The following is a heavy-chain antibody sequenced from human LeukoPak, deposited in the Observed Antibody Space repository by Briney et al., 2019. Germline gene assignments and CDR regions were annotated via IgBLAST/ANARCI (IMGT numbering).Heavy chain of an antibody. D-gene: IGHD2-2*01. J-gene: IGHJ4*02. Sequence: ASVKVSCKASGGTFSSYAISWVRQAPGQGLEWMGRINPNSGGTNYAQKFQGRVTMTRDTSISTAYMELSRLRSDDTAVYYCARGDIVVVPAAMLYDFWSGYSYWGQGTLVTVSS. CDR2: INPNSGGT. CDR3: ARGDIVVVPAAMLYDFWSGYSY. V-gene: IGHV1-2*06. CDR1: GGTFSSYA.